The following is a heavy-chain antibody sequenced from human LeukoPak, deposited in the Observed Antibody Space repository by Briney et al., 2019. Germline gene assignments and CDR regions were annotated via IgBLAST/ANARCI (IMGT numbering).Heavy chain of an antibody. CDR1: GFTFSSYG. CDR2: ISGSGGST. D-gene: IGHD6-19*01. J-gene: IGHJ1*01. CDR3: AKRPGHDPYSSGWYIES. Sequence: GGSLRLSCAASGFTFSSYGMSWVRQAPGKGPEWVSGISGSGGSTYYADSVKGRFTISRDNSKNTLYLQMNSLRAEDTAVYYCAKRPGHDPYSSGWYIESWGQGTLVTVSS. V-gene: IGHV3-23*01.